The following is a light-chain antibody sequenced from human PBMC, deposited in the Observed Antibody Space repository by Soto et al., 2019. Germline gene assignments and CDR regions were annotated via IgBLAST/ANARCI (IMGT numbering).Light chain of an antibody. CDR2: YNN. Sequence: QSVLTQPPSASGTPGQNVTISCSGGDSNIGSNSVYWYQHLPRTAPKLLIYYNNQRPSGVPDRFAGSRSGTSASLAIVGLRSEDEAVYYCAAWDASLSACVFGNGTKLTVL. J-gene: IGLJ1*01. CDR3: AAWDASLSACV. V-gene: IGLV1-47*02. CDR1: DSNIGSNS.